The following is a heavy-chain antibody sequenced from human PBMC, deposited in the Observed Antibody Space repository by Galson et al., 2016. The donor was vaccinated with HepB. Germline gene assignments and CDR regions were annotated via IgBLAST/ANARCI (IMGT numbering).Heavy chain of an antibody. D-gene: IGHD3-16*01. CDR1: GFTFGSYG. J-gene: IGHJ3*02. V-gene: IGHV3-23*01. CDR2: ITSSGGGT. CDR3: ANHGGITRALDI. Sequence: SLRLSCAASGFTFGSYGMHWVRQAPGKGLEWVSSITSSGGGTFYAESVKGRFTISRDNSKNTLYLQVNSLGAEDTALYPGANHGGITRALDIWGQRTMVTVSS.